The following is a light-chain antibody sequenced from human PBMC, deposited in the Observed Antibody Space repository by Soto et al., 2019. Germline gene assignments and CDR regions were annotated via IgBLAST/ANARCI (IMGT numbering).Light chain of an antibody. Sequence: DIVMTQSPLSLPVTPGEPASISCRSSQSLLHSNGYNYLDWYLQKPGQSPQLLISLGSNRASGVPARFSGSGSATDFTLNIARVEAEDFGVYYCMQALQSPYTFGQGTKLEIK. V-gene: IGKV2-28*01. CDR1: QSLLHSNGYNY. J-gene: IGKJ2*01. CDR3: MQALQSPYT. CDR2: LGS.